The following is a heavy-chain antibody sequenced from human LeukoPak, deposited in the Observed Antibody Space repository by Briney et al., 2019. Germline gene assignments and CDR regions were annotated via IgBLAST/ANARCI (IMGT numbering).Heavy chain of an antibody. CDR1: GGSISSSSYY. J-gene: IGHJ4*02. CDR3: ARGRGLGYSSSWYVDDY. CDR2: IYYSGST. V-gene: IGHV4-39*07. D-gene: IGHD6-13*01. Sequence: SETLSLTCTVSGGSISSSSYYWGWIRQPPGKGLEWIGSIYYSGSTYYNPSLKSRVTISVDTSKNQFSLKLSSVTAADTAVYYCARGRGLGYSSSWYVDDYWGQGTLVTVSS.